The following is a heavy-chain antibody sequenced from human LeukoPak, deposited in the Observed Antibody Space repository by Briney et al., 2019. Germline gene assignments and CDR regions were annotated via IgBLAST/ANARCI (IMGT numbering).Heavy chain of an antibody. D-gene: IGHD3-22*01. Sequence: PAETLSLTCTVSAGFVSNSNYYLGWIRQPPGKGLEWIGIIYYSGSTYYNTSIASRVTISVDTSKTPFSLKLSSVTAAATAVYYCARHSGYYYARDAFDIWGQGTLVTVSS. V-gene: IGHV4-39*01. CDR2: IYYSGST. CDR3: ARHSGYYYARDAFDI. CDR1: AGFVSNSNYY. J-gene: IGHJ3*02.